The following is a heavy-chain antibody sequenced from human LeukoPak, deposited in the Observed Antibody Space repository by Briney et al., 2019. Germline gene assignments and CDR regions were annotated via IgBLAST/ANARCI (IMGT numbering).Heavy chain of an antibody. D-gene: IGHD1-1*01. J-gene: IGHJ6*02. CDR1: GFTFSSYD. CDR3: ARGVERRSPSYYGMDV. CDR2: IGTAGDT. Sequence: TGGSLRLSCAASGFTFSSYDMHWVRQATGKGLEWVSAIGTAGDTYYPGSVKGRFTISRENAKNSLYLQMNSLRAGDTAVYYCARGVERRSPSYYGMDVWGQGTTVTVSS. V-gene: IGHV3-13*01.